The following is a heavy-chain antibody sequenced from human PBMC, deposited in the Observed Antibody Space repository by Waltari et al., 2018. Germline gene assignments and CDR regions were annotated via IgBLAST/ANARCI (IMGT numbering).Heavy chain of an antibody. CDR3: ARGDPSVYYTSHMDV. V-gene: IGHV1-2*02. D-gene: IGHD3-3*01. CDR1: GYTFTDNY. Sequence: QVQLVQSGAEVQKPGASVTVSCKASGYTFTDNYMHWVRQAPGQGLEWMGWINPNNGGTNYAQKFQGRVTMTRDTSISTAFMDLSRLKSDDTAVYFCARGDPSVYYTSHMDVWGKGTTVTVSS. CDR2: INPNNGGT. J-gene: IGHJ6*03.